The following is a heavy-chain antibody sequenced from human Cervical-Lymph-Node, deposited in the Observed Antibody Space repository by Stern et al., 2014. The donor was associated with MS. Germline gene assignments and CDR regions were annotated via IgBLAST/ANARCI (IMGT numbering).Heavy chain of an antibody. J-gene: IGHJ6*02. Sequence: QLVESGPGLVKPSGTLSLTCTISGGSMKSRSYYWVWIRQPPGKGLEWIGSVYYDGSSYHNPSLTSRVTISGDQYKNQFSQALSSATAADTAVYYCARSQDIVVVSAATVEGYYYFGMDVWGQGTTVTVSS. CDR2: VYYDGSS. V-gene: IGHV4-39*01. D-gene: IGHD2-2*01. CDR3: ARSQDIVVVSAATVEGYYYFGMDV. CDR1: GGSMKSRSYY.